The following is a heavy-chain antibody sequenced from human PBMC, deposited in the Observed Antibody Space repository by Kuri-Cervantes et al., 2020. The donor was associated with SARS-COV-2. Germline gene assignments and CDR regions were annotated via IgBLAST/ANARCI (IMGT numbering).Heavy chain of an antibody. CDR1: GFTFSSYS. CDR3: ARWAGSSLRGGYFDY. Sequence: ETLSLTCAASGFTFSSYSMNWVRQAPGKGLEWVSSISSSSSYICYADSVKGRFTISRDNSKNTLYLQMNSLRAEDTAVYYCARWAGSSLRGGYFDYWGQGTLVTVSS. J-gene: IGHJ4*02. D-gene: IGHD6-6*01. CDR2: ISSSSSYI. V-gene: IGHV3-21*01.